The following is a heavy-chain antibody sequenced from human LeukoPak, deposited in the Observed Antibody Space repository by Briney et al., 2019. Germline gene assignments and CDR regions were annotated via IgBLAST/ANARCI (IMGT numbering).Heavy chain of an antibody. CDR1: GFTFSRFG. D-gene: IGHD4-23*01. J-gene: IGHJ4*02. CDR2: IEDDGRYK. Sequence: GGSLRLSCAASGFTFSRFGMHWVRRTPDKGLEWLAFIEDDGRYKYYVDSVKGRFTVSRDNSKNTVYVQMTSLRSEDTAVYYCVAHLGRCKGGGFGHYWGQETLVSVSS. V-gene: IGHV3-30*02. CDR3: VAHLGRCKGGGFGHY.